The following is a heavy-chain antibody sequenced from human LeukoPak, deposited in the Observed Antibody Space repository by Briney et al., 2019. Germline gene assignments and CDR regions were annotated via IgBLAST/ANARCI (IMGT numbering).Heavy chain of an antibody. Sequence: ASVKVSCKASGYTFITYAINWVRQAPGQGLEWMGWINTNTGNPTYAQNSTGRFVFSLDTSVSTAYLQISSLKAEDTAVYYCARVYVAATGAVYYYHGMDVWGQGTTVTVSS. D-gene: IGHD6-13*01. CDR2: INTNTGNP. CDR1: GYTFITYA. J-gene: IGHJ6*02. CDR3: ARVYVAATGAVYYYHGMDV. V-gene: IGHV7-4-1*02.